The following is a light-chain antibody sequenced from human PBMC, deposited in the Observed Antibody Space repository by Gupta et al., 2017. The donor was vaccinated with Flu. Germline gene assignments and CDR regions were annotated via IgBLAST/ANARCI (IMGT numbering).Light chain of an antibody. J-gene: IGLJ1*01. CDR3: ASWDNNLSAFV. V-gene: IGLV1-47*01. CDR1: VFNIGNNY. Sequence: QSVLTQPPPVSGTPGQRVTISCSGGVFNIGNNYVSWFQQLPGTAPNFLIYRGNQRPSGVPDRFSASKSGNSASLTISELRPDDESDFYCASWDNNLSAFVFGTGTKVTVL. CDR2: RGN.